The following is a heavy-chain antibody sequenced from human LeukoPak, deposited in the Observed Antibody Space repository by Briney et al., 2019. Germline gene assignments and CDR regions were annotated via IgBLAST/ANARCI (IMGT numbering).Heavy chain of an antibody. D-gene: IGHD6-13*01. CDR3: AKDHSKSWDYFDY. CDR1: AFTFSSYG. V-gene: IGHV3-30*18. Sequence: GRSLRLSCAASAFTFSSYGMHWVRQAPGKGLEWVAVISSDGSNKYYADSVKGRFTISRDNSKNTLYLQMDSLRAEDTAVYFCAKDHSKSWDYFDYWGQGTLVTLT. CDR2: ISSDGSNK. J-gene: IGHJ4*02.